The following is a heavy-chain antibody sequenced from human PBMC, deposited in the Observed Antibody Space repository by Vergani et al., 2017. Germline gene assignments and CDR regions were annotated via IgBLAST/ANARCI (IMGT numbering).Heavy chain of an antibody. D-gene: IGHD3-22*01. CDR1: GGTFSSYA. CDR2: IIPIFGTA. V-gene: IGHV1-69*18. J-gene: IGHJ4*02. Sequence: QVQLVQSGAEVKKPGSSVKVSCKASGGTFSSYAISWVRQAPGQGLEWMGRIIPIFGTANYAQKFQGRVTITADESTSTAYMELSSLRSEETAVYYCARDGARSGYYDSSGYSFDYWGQGTLVTVSS. CDR3: ARDGARSGYYDSSGYSFDY.